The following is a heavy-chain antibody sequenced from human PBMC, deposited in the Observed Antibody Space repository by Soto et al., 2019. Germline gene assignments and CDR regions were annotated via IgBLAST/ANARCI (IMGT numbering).Heavy chain of an antibody. D-gene: IGHD3-22*01. J-gene: IGHJ4*02. Sequence: GGSLRLSCAASGFTFRSFTMNWVRQAPGKGLEWVSTISSNSAYIYYTDALRGRFTISRDNAKNSLHLQMNSLRAEDTAVYYCTQAESAYYYDSSGYYYVYWGQGTPVTVSS. CDR2: ISSNSAYI. V-gene: IGHV3-21*01. CDR1: GFTFRSFT. CDR3: TQAESAYYYDSSGYYYVY.